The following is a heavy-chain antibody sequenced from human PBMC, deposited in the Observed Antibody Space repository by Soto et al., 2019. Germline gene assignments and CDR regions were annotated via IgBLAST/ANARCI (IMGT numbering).Heavy chain of an antibody. D-gene: IGHD7-27*01. CDR3: ARPWDYYYCSMDV. V-gene: IGHV1-18*04. CDR2: ISGKNGNT. CDR1: GYTFAHYD. J-gene: IGHJ6*04. Sequence: QIQLVQSGAEVKKPGAAVKVSCQASGYTFAHYDIIWVRQAPGQGLEWMGWISGKNGNTNYAQEFQVRVTLTTDTSTSTAYMELRSLTSDDTAVYYCARPWDYYYCSMDVWGEGTTVTVSP.